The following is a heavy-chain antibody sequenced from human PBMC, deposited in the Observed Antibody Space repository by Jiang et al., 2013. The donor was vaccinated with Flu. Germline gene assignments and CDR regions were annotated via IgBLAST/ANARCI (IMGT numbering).Heavy chain of an antibody. V-gene: IGHV3-33*01. Sequence: QLLESGGGVVQPGRSLRLSCAASGFTFSSYGMHWVRQAPGKGLEWVAVIWYDGSNKYYADSVKGRFTISRDNSKNTLYLQMNSLRAEDTAVYYCARGDTAMVMVLLDYWGQGTLVTVSS. CDR1: GFTFSSYG. D-gene: IGHD5-18*01. CDR2: IWYDGSNK. CDR3: ARGDTAMVMVLLDY. J-gene: IGHJ4*02.